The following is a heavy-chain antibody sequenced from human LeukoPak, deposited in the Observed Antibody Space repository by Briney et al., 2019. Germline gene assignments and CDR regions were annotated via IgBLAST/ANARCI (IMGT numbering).Heavy chain of an antibody. CDR3: ARQASDYFYYYMDV. J-gene: IGHJ6*03. V-gene: IGHV4-39*01. Sequence: SETLSLTCTVTGGSISSSSYYWGWIRQPPGKGLEWIGSIYYSGTTYYNPSLESRVTISEDTSKNQFSLMLRSVTAADTAVYFCARQASDYFYYYMDVWAKGPRSPSP. CDR1: GGSISSSSYY. CDR2: IYYSGTT.